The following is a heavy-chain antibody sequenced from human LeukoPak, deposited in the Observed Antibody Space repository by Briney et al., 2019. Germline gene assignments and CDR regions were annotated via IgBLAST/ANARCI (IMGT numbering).Heavy chain of an antibody. D-gene: IGHD1-26*01. J-gene: IGHJ3*02. CDR3: ATYSGTYSAFDI. CDR2: INHSGST. V-gene: IGHV4-34*01. Sequence: ASETLSLTCAVYGGSFSGYYWSWIRQPPGKGLEWIGEINHSGSTNYNPSLKSRVTISVDTSKNQFSLKLSTVTAADTAVYYCATYSGTYSAFDIWGLGTLVTVSS. CDR1: GGSFSGYY.